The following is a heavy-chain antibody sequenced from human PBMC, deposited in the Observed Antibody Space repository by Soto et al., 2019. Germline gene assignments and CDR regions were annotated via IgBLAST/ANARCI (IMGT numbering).Heavy chain of an antibody. D-gene: IGHD6-13*01. CDR2: INLHSGGK. CDR3: VSQQDRGIAPGGFDD. Sequence: SVKVCCNASRDAFTEYYIHWVRRAPGQGPEWMRWINLHSGGKTYAQTSKGRVTLTRDTSIRPAYIDITRLRSDETAIYYCVSQQDRGIAPGGFDDWGQGTIVTFPS. V-gene: IGHV1-2*02. J-gene: IGHJ4*02. CDR1: RDAFTEYY.